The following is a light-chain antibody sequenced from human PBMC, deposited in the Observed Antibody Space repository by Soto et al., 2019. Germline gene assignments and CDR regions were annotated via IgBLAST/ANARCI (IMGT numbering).Light chain of an antibody. V-gene: IGKV4-1*01. CDR1: QSVLYSSNNKNY. CDR2: WAS. J-gene: IGKJ4*01. CDR3: QQDYSTPLT. Sequence: DIVMTQSPDSLAVSLGERATINCKSSQSVLYSSNNKNYLAWYQQKPGQPPKLLIYWASTRESGVPDRFSGSGSGTDFPLTISSLQAEGVAVYYCQQDYSTPLTFGGRTKVEIK.